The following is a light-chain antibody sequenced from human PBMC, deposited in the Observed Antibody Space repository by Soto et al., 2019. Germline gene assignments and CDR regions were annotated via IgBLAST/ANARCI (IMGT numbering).Light chain of an antibody. V-gene: IGKV3-11*01. Sequence: IVLTHSPSTLSLSPLERASLSFRASQSVSSSLAWYQQRPGQAPRLLIYDASNRATGIPARFSGSGSGTDFTLTISSLEPEDFAVYSCQQRSNWPPTFGPGTKVDIK. CDR2: DAS. CDR3: QQRSNWPPT. J-gene: IGKJ3*01. CDR1: QSVSSS.